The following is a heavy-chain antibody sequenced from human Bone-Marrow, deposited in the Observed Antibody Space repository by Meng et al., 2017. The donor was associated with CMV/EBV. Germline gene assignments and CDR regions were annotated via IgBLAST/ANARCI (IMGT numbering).Heavy chain of an antibody. Sequence: ASVNVSCKASGYTFTGYYMHWVRQAPGQGLEWMGWINPNSGGTNYAQKFQGRVTMTRDTSISTAYMELSRLRYDDTAVYYCARTWSYNWNYVGAYYFDYWGQGTLVTVSS. V-gene: IGHV1-2*02. J-gene: IGHJ4*02. CDR3: ARTWSYNWNYVGAYYFDY. D-gene: IGHD1-7*01. CDR2: INPNSGGT. CDR1: GYTFTGYY.